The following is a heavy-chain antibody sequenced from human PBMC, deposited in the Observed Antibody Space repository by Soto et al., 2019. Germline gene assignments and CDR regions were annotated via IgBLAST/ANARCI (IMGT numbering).Heavy chain of an antibody. Sequence: QITLKESGPTLVKPTQTLTLTCIFSGFSFSADGVGVGWIRQPPGKALEWLALIYWDDDTRYRPSLKSRLTITKDSSKKQVVLTMTNMDPVDTATYYCAHAFGGTSWPNDAFDVWCQGTVVTVSS. J-gene: IGHJ3*01. D-gene: IGHD3-16*01. CDR1: GFSFSADGVG. V-gene: IGHV2-5*02. CDR2: IYWDDDT. CDR3: AHAFGGTSWPNDAFDV.